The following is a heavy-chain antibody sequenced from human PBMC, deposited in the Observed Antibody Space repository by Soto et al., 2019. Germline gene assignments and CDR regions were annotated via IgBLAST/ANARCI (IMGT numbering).Heavy chain of an antibody. D-gene: IGHD3-3*01. Sequence: EVKLVASGGGLVKPGGSLRVSCAASVFSFTDYNLHWVRQAPGKWLEWVSVIGDSRRSIYYADSVKGRFTISRDNAKNSLFLQMNSLRAEATSVYFCARRARGIILEPITNFYGLDVWGQGTTVTVS. CDR2: IGDSRRSI. CDR3: ARRARGIILEPITNFYGLDV. CDR1: VFSFTDYN. J-gene: IGHJ6*02. V-gene: IGHV3-21*04.